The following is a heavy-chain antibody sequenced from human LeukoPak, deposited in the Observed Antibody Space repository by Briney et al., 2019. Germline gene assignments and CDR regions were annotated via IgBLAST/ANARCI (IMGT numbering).Heavy chain of an antibody. J-gene: IGHJ4*02. CDR3: AGETNASDY. CDR2: LNPSDGDT. CDR1: GHTFTTNF. Sequence: ASVKVSCKASGHTFTTNFWHWVRQAPGQGLEWVAVLNPSDGDTNYAQKFQGRITMTRDTSTGTVYMELSSLRSEDTAVYYCAGETNASDYWGQGTPVTVSS. V-gene: IGHV1-46*03.